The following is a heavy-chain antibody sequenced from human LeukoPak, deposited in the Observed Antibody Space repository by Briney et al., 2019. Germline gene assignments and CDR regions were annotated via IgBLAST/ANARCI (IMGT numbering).Heavy chain of an antibody. CDR3: ARMSDQWESSAYFDF. CDR1: GFSLSTRGVG. J-gene: IGHJ4*02. CDR2: ISWDDDK. Sequence: SGPTLVNPTPTLTLTCTFSGFSLSTRGVGGGWIRQPPGKALEWLALISWDDDKRYSTSLKSRLTNTKDTSKNQVVLTMTNMDPVDTATYYWARMSDQWESSAYFDFWGQGTLVTVSS. D-gene: IGHD3-16*01. V-gene: IGHV2-5*02.